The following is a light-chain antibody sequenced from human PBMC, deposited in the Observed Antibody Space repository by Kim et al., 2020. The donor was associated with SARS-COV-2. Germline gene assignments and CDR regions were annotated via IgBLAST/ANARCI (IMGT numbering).Light chain of an antibody. CDR3: QVWRSNGDQWV. CDR2: YNI. J-gene: IGLJ3*02. Sequence: SYELTQPPSVSVAPGETARITCGGDNIGSKTVHWYQQKPGQAPVLFIYYNIDRPSGIPERFSGSNSGNTATLTISRVEAGDEADYYCQVWRSNGDQWVFGGGTQLTVL. CDR1: NIGSKT. V-gene: IGLV3-21*01.